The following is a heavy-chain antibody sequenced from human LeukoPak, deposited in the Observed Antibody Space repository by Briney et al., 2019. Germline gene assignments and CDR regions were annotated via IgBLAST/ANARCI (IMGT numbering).Heavy chain of an antibody. J-gene: IGHJ4*02. CDR1: GGPFSGYY. V-gene: IGHV4-34*01. Sequence: SETLSLTCAVYGGPFSGYYWRWIRQPPAKGLEWIGEINHSGSTNYNPSIKSRVTISVATSKNQFSLKLSSVTAADTAVYYCAASYYDFWSGYYNLDYWGQGTLVTVSS. CDR2: INHSGST. D-gene: IGHD3-3*01. CDR3: AASYYDFWSGYYNLDY.